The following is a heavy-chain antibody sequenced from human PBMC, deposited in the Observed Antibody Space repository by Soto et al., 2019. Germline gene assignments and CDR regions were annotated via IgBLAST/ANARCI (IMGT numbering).Heavy chain of an antibody. V-gene: IGHV3-23*01. CDR2: ISGSGSST. Sequence: EVQLLESGGGLVQPGGSLRLSCAASGFTFSSYAMSWVRQAPGKGLEWVSAISGSGSSTYYADSVRGRFTISRDNSKNTLYLQMNSLRAEDTAVFYCAKPYYYDNSGYYGTWGQGALVTVSS. D-gene: IGHD3-22*01. CDR3: AKPYYYDNSGYYGT. J-gene: IGHJ4*02. CDR1: GFTFSSYA.